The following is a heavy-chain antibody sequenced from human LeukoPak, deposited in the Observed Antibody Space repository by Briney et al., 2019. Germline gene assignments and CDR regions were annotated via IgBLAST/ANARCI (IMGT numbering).Heavy chain of an antibody. V-gene: IGHV3-21*01. Sequence: GGSLRLSCAASGFSFSMYSMNWVRQAPGKGLEWVSSISSSSTYIYYGDSVKGRFTISRDNAKKSLYLQMNSLRAEDTAVYYCAKWVAGVFDYWGQGTLVTVSS. CDR3: AKWVAGVFDY. CDR2: ISSSSTYI. D-gene: IGHD1-26*01. J-gene: IGHJ4*02. CDR1: GFSFSMYS.